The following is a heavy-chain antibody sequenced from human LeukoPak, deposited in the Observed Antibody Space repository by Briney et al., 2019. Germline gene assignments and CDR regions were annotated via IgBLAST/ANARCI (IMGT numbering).Heavy chain of an antibody. CDR1: GFTFSNYG. CDR3: AKDLAGYSSGWPEYFQH. Sequence: PGGSLRLSCAVSGFTFSNYGMHWVRQAPGKGLEWVAVISYDGRNKYHADSVKGRFTIFRDNSKNTLSLQMNSLRAEDTAVYYCAKDLAGYSSGWPEYFQHWGQGTLVTVSS. D-gene: IGHD6-19*01. J-gene: IGHJ1*01. CDR2: ISYDGRNK. V-gene: IGHV3-30*18.